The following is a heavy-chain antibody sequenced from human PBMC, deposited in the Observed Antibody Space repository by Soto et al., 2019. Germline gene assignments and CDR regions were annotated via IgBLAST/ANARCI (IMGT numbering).Heavy chain of an antibody. CDR3: ARGLENYGDYGGYYYYGMDV. CDR1: GYTFTSYA. CDR2: INAGNGNT. J-gene: IGHJ6*02. D-gene: IGHD4-17*01. V-gene: IGHV1-3*01. Sequence: ASVKVSCKASGYTFTSYAMHWVRQAPGQRLGWMGWINAGNGNTKYSQKLQGRVTMTTDTSTSTAYMELRSLRSDDTAVYYCARGLENYGDYGGYYYYGMDVWGQGTTVTVSS.